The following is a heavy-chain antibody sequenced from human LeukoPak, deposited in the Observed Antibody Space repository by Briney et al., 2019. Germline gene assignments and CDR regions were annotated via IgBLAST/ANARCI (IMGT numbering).Heavy chain of an antibody. D-gene: IGHD5-12*01. CDR2: INHSGST. J-gene: IGHJ4*02. CDR3: ARYVDIVATIDLQGGYYFDY. V-gene: IGHV4-34*01. CDR1: GGSFSGYY. Sequence: SETLSLTCAVYGGSFSGYYWSWLRQPPGKGLEWIGEINHSGSTNYNPSLKSRVTISVDTSKNQFSLKLSSVTAADTAVYYCARYVDIVATIDLQGGYYFDYWGQGTLVTVSS.